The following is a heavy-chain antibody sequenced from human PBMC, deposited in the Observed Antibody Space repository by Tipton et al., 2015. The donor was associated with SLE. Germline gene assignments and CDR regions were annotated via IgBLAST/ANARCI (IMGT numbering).Heavy chain of an antibody. CDR1: GGSISSGGYY. V-gene: IGHV4-31*03. J-gene: IGHJ6*02. Sequence: LRLSCTVSGGSISSGGYYWSWIRQHPGKGLEWIGYIYYSGSTYYNPSLKSRVTISVDTSKNQFSLKLSSVTAADTAVYYCAGLYSSSWLPFGYYYYGMYVWGQGTTVTVSS. CDR3: AGLYSSSWLPFGYYYYGMYV. D-gene: IGHD6-13*01. CDR2: IYYSGST.